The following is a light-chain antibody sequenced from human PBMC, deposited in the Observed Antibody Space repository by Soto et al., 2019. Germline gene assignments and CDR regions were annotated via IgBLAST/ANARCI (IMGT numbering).Light chain of an antibody. CDR2: GAS. J-gene: IGKJ1*01. V-gene: IGKV3-15*01. Sequence: VFTQSPATLSLSPGERATLSCRASQSVSTYLAWYQQKPGQAPRLLIYGASTRATGIPARFSGSGSGTEFTLTISSLQSEDFAVYYCQQYSTWPRTFGQGTKVDIK. CDR3: QQYSTWPRT. CDR1: QSVSTY.